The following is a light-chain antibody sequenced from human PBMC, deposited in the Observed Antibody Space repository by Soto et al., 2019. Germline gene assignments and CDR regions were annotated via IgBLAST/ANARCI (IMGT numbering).Light chain of an antibody. Sequence: EILMTQSPVTLSVSPGERVTLSCRASQSVSDNLAWYQQKPGQAPSLLIYGAFTRATGVPARFSGTGSETDFTLTISGLQSGDSAVYFCQQYNNWPFSFGQGTRLE. CDR3: QQYNNWPFS. CDR1: QSVSDN. J-gene: IGKJ5*01. V-gene: IGKV3-15*01. CDR2: GAF.